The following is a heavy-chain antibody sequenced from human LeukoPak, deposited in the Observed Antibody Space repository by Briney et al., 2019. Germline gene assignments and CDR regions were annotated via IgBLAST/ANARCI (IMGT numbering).Heavy chain of an antibody. CDR2: IGGTGDET. CDR1: RFTFSSYA. D-gene: IGHD6-19*01. J-gene: IGHJ4*02. CDR3: AKDPVVYHGGSGWHYFDY. Sequence: GGSLRLSCAASRFTFSSYAMSWVRQAPGRGLEWVSTIGGTGDETYYADSVKGRFTISRDNSMDTLYLQMNSLKAEDTAVYYCAKDPVVYHGGSGWHYFDYWGQGTLVTVSS. V-gene: IGHV3-23*01.